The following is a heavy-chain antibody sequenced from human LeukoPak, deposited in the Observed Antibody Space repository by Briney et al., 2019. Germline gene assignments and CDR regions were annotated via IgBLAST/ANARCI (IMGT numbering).Heavy chain of an antibody. CDR1: GFTFSSYA. V-gene: IGHV3-30*04. Sequence: GGSLRLSCAASGFTFSSYAMHWVRQAPGKGLEWVAVISYDGSNKYYADSVKGRFTISRDNSKNTLYLQMNSLRAEDTAVHYCARDESTGRIAVAGKRYWGQGTLVTVSS. CDR3: ARDESTGRIAVAGKRY. J-gene: IGHJ4*02. D-gene: IGHD6-19*01. CDR2: ISYDGSNK.